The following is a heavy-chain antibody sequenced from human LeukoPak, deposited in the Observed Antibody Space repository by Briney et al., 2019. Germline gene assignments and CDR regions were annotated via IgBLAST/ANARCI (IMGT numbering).Heavy chain of an antibody. CDR3: ARALVPYYDILTGYYKHPIDAFDI. V-gene: IGHV4-4*07. CDR1: GGSISSYH. Sequence: SETLSLTCTVSGGSISSYHWTWIRQPAGKGLEWIGRMYASGSTNYNPSLKSRVTMSVDTSKNQFSLKLRSVTAADTAVYHCARALVPYYDILTGYYKHPIDAFDIWGQGTMVTVSS. D-gene: IGHD3-9*01. J-gene: IGHJ3*02. CDR2: MYASGST.